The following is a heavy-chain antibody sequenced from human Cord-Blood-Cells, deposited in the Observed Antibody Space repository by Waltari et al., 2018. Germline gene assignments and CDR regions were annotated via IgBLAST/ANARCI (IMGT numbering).Heavy chain of an antibody. CDR3: AHAYCSSTSCFPYVDY. CDR2: IYWDDDK. CDR1: GFSLSTSGVG. J-gene: IGHJ4*02. Sequence: QITLKESGPTLVKPTQTLTLTCTFSGFSLSTSGVGVGWIRQPPGKALEWLALIYWDDDKRYSPSLKSRLTITKETSKNQVVLTMTNMDTVDTATYYCAHAYCSSTSCFPYVDYWGQGTLVTVSS. D-gene: IGHD2-2*01. V-gene: IGHV2-5*02.